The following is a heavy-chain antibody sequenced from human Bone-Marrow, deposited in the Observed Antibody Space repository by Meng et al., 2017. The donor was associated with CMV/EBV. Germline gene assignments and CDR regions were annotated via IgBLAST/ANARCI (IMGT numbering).Heavy chain of an antibody. V-gene: IGHV4-4*07. CDR2: FYTNGSP. CDR3: ARGDLAPLDETYYFDY. J-gene: IGHJ4*02. Sequence: LQECVPRLWMPSDTLSPTCTVSGGSCRSYHDRSIRQPAGNGLQCIGRFYTNGSPNYNPSLKSRVTMSVDTSKNQFSLKLSSVTAADTAVYYCARGDLAPLDETYYFDYWGQGTLVTVS. D-gene: IGHD2-21*02. CDR1: GGSCRSYH.